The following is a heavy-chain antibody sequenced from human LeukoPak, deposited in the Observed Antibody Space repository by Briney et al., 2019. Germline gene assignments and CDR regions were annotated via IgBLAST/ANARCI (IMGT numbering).Heavy chain of an antibody. CDR1: GFTFSSYW. CDR2: IKQDGSEK. Sequence: GGSLRLSCAASGFTFSSYWMSWVRQAPGKGLEWVANIKQDGSEKYYVDSVKGRFTISRDNAKNSLYLQMNSLRAEDTAVYYCARGQPATYYDFWSGHNWFDPWGQGTLVTVSS. CDR3: ARGQPATYYDFWSGHNWFDP. D-gene: IGHD3-3*01. V-gene: IGHV3-7*03. J-gene: IGHJ5*02.